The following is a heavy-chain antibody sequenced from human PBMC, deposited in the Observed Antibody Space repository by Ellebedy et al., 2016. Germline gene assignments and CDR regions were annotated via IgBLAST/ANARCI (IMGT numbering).Heavy chain of an antibody. Sequence: SETLSLSXTVSGVTVSSGSFYWSRLPQPPGQGLEWIGYIYGSGSTNYNPSLKSRVTISVDTSKNQFSLKLSSVTAADTAVYYCARYTRGGLLFHWFDPWGQGTLVTVSS. CDR2: IYGSGST. CDR1: GVTVSSGSFY. CDR3: ARYTRGGLLFHWFDP. J-gene: IGHJ5*02. D-gene: IGHD2-21*02. V-gene: IGHV4-61*01.